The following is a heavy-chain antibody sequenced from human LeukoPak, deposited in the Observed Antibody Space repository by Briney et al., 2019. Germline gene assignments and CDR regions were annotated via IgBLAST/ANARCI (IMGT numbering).Heavy chain of an antibody. Sequence: SVKVSCKASGGTFSSYAISWVRQAPGQGLEWMGRIIPILGIANYAQKFQGRVTITADKSTSTAYMELSSLRSEDTAVYYCARDKVAQEMVVAALFDLWGRGTLVTVSS. D-gene: IGHD2-15*01. CDR2: IIPILGIA. J-gene: IGHJ2*01. CDR1: GGTFSSYA. CDR3: ARDKVAQEMVVAALFDL. V-gene: IGHV1-69*04.